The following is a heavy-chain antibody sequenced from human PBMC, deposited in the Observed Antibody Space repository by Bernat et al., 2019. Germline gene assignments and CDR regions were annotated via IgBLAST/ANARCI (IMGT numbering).Heavy chain of an antibody. Sequence: VQLVESGGGLVQPGGSLRLSCAASGFTFSGCGMQWVRQAPGKGLVWVADITYDGSKTTYADSVRGRFTISRDNSKNTWYLQMNSLRAEDTAVYYVFRDYGGFFHWGQGALGTVSS. V-gene: IGHV3-30-3*01. CDR3: FRDYGGFFH. CDR2: ITYDGSKT. J-gene: IGHJ1*01. D-gene: IGHD3-16*01. CDR1: GFTFSGCG.